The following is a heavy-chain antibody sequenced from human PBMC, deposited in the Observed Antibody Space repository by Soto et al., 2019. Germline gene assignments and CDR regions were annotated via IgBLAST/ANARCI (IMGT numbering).Heavy chain of an antibody. CDR1: LFTFDDYA. V-gene: IGHV3-9*01. Sequence: VWPLRLSCTASLFTFDDYARHLVLQTPVKFLEFVSGISWNSGSIGYADSVKGRFTISRDNAKNSLYLQMNSLRAEDTALYYCAKDIGGYPLYVFDYWGQGTLVTVSS. D-gene: IGHD5-12*01. CDR3: AKDIGGYPLYVFDY. J-gene: IGHJ4*02. CDR2: ISWNSGSI.